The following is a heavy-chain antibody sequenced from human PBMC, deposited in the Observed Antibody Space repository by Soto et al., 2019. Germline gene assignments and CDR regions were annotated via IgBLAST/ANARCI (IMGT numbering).Heavy chain of an antibody. D-gene: IGHD1-26*01. CDR1: CGSVSSGNYY. CDR3: ARDSGVIPPYDS. J-gene: IGHJ4*02. Sequence: QVQLQESGPGLVKPSETLSLTCTVSCGSVSSGNYYWSWIRQPPGKGLEGLGNIYYDGSTYYSPSLKSRVTMSADTSKNQFPLKLNSVPAADTAVYYCARDSGVIPPYDSWGQGTLVTVSS. V-gene: IGHV4-61*01. CDR2: IYYDGST.